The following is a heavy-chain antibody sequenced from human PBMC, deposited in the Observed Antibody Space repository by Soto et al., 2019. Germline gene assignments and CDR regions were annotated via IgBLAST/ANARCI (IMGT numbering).Heavy chain of an antibody. Sequence: PGGSLRLSCAASGFTFSSYSMNWVRQAPGKGLEWVSYISSSSTIYYADSVKGRFTISRDNAKNSLYLQMNSLRDEDTAVYYCARDGEVYYDIVTHDPYYYYGMDVWGQGTTVTVSS. V-gene: IGHV3-48*02. CDR2: ISSSSTI. J-gene: IGHJ6*02. D-gene: IGHD3-9*01. CDR1: GFTFSSYS. CDR3: ARDGEVYYDIVTHDPYYYYGMDV.